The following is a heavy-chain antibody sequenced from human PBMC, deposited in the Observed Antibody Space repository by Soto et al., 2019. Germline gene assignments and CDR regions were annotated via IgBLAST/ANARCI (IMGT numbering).Heavy chain of an antibody. CDR1: GGSISSGDYY. Sequence: SETLSLTCTVSGGSISSGDYYWSWIRQPPGKGLEWIGYIYYSGSTYYNPSLKSRVTISVDTSKNQFSLKLSSVTAADTAVYYCARFTLYYDSSGAYAFDIWGQGTMVTVSS. CDR2: IYYSGST. J-gene: IGHJ3*02. D-gene: IGHD3-22*01. CDR3: ARFTLYYDSSGAYAFDI. V-gene: IGHV4-30-4*01.